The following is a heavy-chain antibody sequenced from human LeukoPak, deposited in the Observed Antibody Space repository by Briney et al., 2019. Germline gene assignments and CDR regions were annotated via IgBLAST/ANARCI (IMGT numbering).Heavy chain of an antibody. Sequence: PSGTLSLICVVSGGSISSSNWWTWVRQPPGKGLEWIGESHNSGSTNYNPSLKSRVTISVDKSRNQFSLKLSSVTAADTAVYYCARERRDGYNPRAGGNWVDPWGQGTLVTVSS. J-gene: IGHJ5*02. D-gene: IGHD5-24*01. CDR1: GGSISSSNW. CDR2: SHNSGST. V-gene: IGHV4-4*02. CDR3: ARERRDGYNPRAGGNWVDP.